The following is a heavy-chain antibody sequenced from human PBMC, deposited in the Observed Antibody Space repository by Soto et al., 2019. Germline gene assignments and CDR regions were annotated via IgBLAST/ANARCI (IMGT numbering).Heavy chain of an antibody. CDR1: GGSFSGYD. Sequence: SDTLSLTCAVCGGSFSGYDCSWIRQPPGKGLEWIGEINHSGITNYNPSLKSRVTISVDTSKNQFSLKMSSVTAADTAVYFCARQRPSLVTQAYFDVWGPGSLFAVCS. CDR3: ARQRPSLVTQAYFDV. V-gene: IGHV4-34*01. D-gene: IGHD6-25*01. J-gene: IGHJ4*02. CDR2: INHSGIT.